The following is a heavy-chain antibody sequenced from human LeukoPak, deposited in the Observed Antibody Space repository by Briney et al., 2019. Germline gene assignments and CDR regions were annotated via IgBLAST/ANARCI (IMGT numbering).Heavy chain of an antibody. CDR1: GFTFSSYA. Sequence: GRSLRLSCAASGFTFSSYAMHWVRQAPGKGLEWVAVISYEGSNKYYADSVKGRFTISRDNSKNTLYLQMNSLRAEDTAVYYCARKAGYGDYENGMDVWGQGTTVTVSS. CDR3: ARKAGYGDYENGMDV. J-gene: IGHJ6*02. CDR2: ISYEGSNK. D-gene: IGHD4-17*01. V-gene: IGHV3-30-3*01.